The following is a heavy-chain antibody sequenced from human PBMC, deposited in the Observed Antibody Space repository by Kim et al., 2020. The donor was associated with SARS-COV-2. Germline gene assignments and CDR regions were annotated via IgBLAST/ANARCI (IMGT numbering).Heavy chain of an antibody. CDR1: GFTFSSYG. D-gene: IGHD3-16*01. V-gene: IGHV3-30*18. J-gene: IGHJ4*02. CDR2: ISYDGSNK. Sequence: GGSLRLSCAASGFTFSSYGMHWVRQAPGKGLEWVAVISYDGSNKYYADSVKGRFTISRDNSKNTLYLQMNSLRAEDTAVYYCAKDHRGDGGGGLDYWGQG. CDR3: AKDHRGDGGGGLDY.